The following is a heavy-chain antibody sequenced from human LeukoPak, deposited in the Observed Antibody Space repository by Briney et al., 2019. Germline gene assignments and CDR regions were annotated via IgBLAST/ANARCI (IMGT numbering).Heavy chain of an antibody. CDR1: GGSISTHY. CDR3: AREVEMATQFDY. D-gene: IGHD5-24*01. J-gene: IGHJ4*02. Sequence: KSSETLSLTCTVSGGSISTHYWSWIRQPAGKGLERIGRISTTGSTNYNPSLKSRVTMSIDTSKNQFSLKLSSVTAADTAVYYCAREVEMATQFDYWGQGTLVTVSS. V-gene: IGHV4-4*07. CDR2: ISTTGST.